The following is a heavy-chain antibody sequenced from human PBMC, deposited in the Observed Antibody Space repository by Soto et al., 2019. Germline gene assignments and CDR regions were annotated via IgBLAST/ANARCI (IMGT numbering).Heavy chain of an antibody. CDR2: IYYTGSA. V-gene: IGHV4-38-2*01. Sequence: SETLSLTCAVSGYSIRSGHFWAWIRQPPGKGLEWIGNIYYTGSAYYIASLRSRVTMSVDTSKNQFSLKLTSVTAADTAVYFCARGPHFYDSSGYQGGQYWGTGTLVTVSS. D-gene: IGHD3-22*01. CDR3: ARGPHFYDSSGYQGGQY. CDR1: GYSIRSGHF. J-gene: IGHJ4*02.